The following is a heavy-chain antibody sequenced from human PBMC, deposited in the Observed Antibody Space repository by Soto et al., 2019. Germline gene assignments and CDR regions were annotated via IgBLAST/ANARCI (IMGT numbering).Heavy chain of an antibody. V-gene: IGHV4-31*03. Sequence: SETLSLTCTVSGGSISSGGYYWSWIRQHPGKGLEWIGYIYYSGSTYYNPSLKSRVTISVDTSKNQFSLKLSSVTAADTAVYYCARGAPPAITMVRGVKTDYFDYRGQGTLVTVSS. CDR3: ARGAPPAITMVRGVKTDYFDY. CDR2: IYYSGST. J-gene: IGHJ4*02. CDR1: GGSISSGGYY. D-gene: IGHD3-10*01.